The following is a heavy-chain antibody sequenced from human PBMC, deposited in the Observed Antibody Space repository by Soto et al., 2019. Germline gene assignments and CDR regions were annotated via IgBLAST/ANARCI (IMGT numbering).Heavy chain of an antibody. CDR2: ISYDGSNK. J-gene: IGHJ4*02. CDR3: ASPIGSGYYYFGY. V-gene: IGHV3-30-3*01. D-gene: IGHD3-22*01. Sequence: PGGSLRLSCAASGFTFSSYAMHWVRQAPGKGLEWVAVISYDGSNKYYADSVKGRFTISRDNSKNTLYLQMNSLRAEDTAVYYCASPIGSGYYYFGYWGQGTLVTVS. CDR1: GFTFSSYA.